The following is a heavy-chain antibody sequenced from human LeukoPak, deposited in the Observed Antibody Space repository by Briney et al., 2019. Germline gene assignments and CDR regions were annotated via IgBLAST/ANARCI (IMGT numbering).Heavy chain of an antibody. V-gene: IGHV3-7*01. CDR3: ASPYSSSWYGMDAFDI. CDR2: IKQDGSEK. J-gene: IGHJ3*02. Sequence: GGSLRLSCATSGFTFSSYWMSWVRQAPGKGLEWVANIKQDGSEKYYVDSVKGRFTISRDNAKNSLYLQMNSLRAEDTAVYYCASPYSSSWYGMDAFDIWGQGTMVTVSS. D-gene: IGHD6-13*01. CDR1: GFTFSSYW.